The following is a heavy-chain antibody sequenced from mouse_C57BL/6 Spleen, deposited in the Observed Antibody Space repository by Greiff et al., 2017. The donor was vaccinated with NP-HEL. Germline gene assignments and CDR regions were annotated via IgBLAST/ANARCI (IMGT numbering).Heavy chain of an antibody. D-gene: IGHD3-2*02. Sequence: QVQLKQSGAELARPGASVKMSCKASGYTFTSYTMHWVKQRPGQGLEWIGYINPSSGYTKYNQKFKDKATLTADKSSSTAYMQLSSLTSEDSAVYYCAREGSSGSSYYAMDYWGQGTSVTVSS. CDR1: GYTFTSYT. CDR3: AREGSSGSSYYAMDY. CDR2: INPSSGYT. V-gene: IGHV1-4*01. J-gene: IGHJ4*01.